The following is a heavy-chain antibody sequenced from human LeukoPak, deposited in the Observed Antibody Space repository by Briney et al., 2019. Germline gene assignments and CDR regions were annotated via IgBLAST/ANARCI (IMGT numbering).Heavy chain of an antibody. J-gene: IGHJ6*03. CDR3: ARAEVIRGMDI. CDR1: GYTFTGYY. D-gene: IGHD3-16*02. V-gene: IGHV1-2*02. Sequence: GASVKVSCKASGYTFTGYYMHWVRQAPGQGLEWMGWINPNSGGTNSAQMFQGRVTMTSDTSISTAYMELKWLRSDDTAIYYCARAEVIRGMDIWGKGTTLTVSS. CDR2: INPNSGGT.